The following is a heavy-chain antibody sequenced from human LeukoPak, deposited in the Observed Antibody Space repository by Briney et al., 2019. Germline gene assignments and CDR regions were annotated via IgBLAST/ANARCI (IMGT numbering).Heavy chain of an antibody. V-gene: IGHV3-7*01. CDR1: GFTFRNYW. Sequence: GGSLRLSCAASGFTFRNYWMSWIRQAPGRGLEWVANIKLDGTQKNYIQSVRGQFTISRDNARNFLYLQLSSLRAEDTAVYYCTRDFWTDYWGQGTLVTVSS. J-gene: IGHJ4*02. D-gene: IGHD3/OR15-3a*01. CDR2: IKLDGTQK. CDR3: TRDFWTDY.